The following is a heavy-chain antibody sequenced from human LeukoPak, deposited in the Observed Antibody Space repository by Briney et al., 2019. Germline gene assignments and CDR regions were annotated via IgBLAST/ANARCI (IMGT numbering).Heavy chain of an antibody. J-gene: IGHJ6*01. CDR2: ISGSGGST. V-gene: IGHV3-23*01. Sequence: GGSLRLSCAACGFTFSRYAMRWVPQARGKAREGVSDISGSGGSTYYADSVKGRSTISRDNSKNTLYLQMNSLRAEDTAVYYCAKGRVGALYGIDVCGEGTTVTVSS. CDR1: GFTFSRYA. D-gene: IGHD1-26*01. CDR3: AKGRVGALYGIDV.